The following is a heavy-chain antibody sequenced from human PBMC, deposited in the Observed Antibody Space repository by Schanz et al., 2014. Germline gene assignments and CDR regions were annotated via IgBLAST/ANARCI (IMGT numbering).Heavy chain of an antibody. CDR3: ARGGFGEVSYFDY. Sequence: EVQLVESGGGLVQPGGSLRLSCSASGFTFSTFAMHWVRQAPGKGLEYISAISNNGDSTYYADSVKGRFTISRDNSKNTLFLQMSSLRPEDTAVYYCARGGFGEVSYFDYWGQGTLVTVSS. V-gene: IGHV3-64D*06. CDR1: GFTFSTFA. D-gene: IGHD3-10*01. J-gene: IGHJ4*02. CDR2: ISNNGDST.